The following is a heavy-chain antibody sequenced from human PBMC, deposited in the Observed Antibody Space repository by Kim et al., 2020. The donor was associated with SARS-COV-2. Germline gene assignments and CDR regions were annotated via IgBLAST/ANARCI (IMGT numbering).Heavy chain of an antibody. Sequence: GGSLRLSCAASGFTFSSYSMNWVRQAPGKGLEWVSSISSSSSYIYYADSVKGRFTISRDNAKNSLYLQMNSLRAEDTAVYYCAREPPYSSSWEGAFDIWGQGTMVTVSS. V-gene: IGHV3-21*01. CDR2: ISSSSSYI. CDR3: AREPPYSSSWEGAFDI. J-gene: IGHJ3*02. D-gene: IGHD6-13*01. CDR1: GFTFSSYS.